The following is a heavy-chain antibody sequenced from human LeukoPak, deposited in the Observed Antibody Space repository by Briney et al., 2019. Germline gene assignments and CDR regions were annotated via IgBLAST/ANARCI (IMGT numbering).Heavy chain of an antibody. CDR2: ISSSSKTI. CDR3: ARGAYCSGGRCPGAFDI. V-gene: IGHV3-48*01. Sequence: GRSLRLSCAASGFTFSSYSMNWVRQAPGKGLEWVSYISSSSKTIYYADSVKGRFTISRDNAKNSLYLQMNSLRADDTAVYYCARGAYCSGGRCPGAFDIWGQGTMVTVSS. CDR1: GFTFSSYS. J-gene: IGHJ3*02. D-gene: IGHD2-15*01.